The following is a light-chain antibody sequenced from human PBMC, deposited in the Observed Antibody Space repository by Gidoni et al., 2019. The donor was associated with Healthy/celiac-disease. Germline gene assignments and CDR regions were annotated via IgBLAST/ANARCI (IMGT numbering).Light chain of an antibody. J-gene: IGLJ2*01. CDR2: EDN. CDR1: SGSIASNY. Sequence: NFMLTQPHSVSEYPGKTVTISCTRSSGSIASNYVQWYQQRPGSAPTTVIYEDNQRPSGVPDRFSGSIDSSSNSASLTISGLKTEDDADYYCQSYDSSNRVFGGGTKLTVL. CDR3: QSYDSSNRV. V-gene: IGLV6-57*03.